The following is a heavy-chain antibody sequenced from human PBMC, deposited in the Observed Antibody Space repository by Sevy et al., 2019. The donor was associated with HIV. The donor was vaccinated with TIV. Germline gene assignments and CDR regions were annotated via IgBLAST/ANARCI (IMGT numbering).Heavy chain of an antibody. CDR3: AKALESYTSGWYIFDY. Sequence: GGSLRLSCAASGFTFRSFGMHWVRQAPGKGLQWAAVIWYDGSNQYYVDSVKGRFTISRDNSKNTVYLQMNSLRVEDTAVYYCAKALESYTSGWYIFDYWGQGSLVTVSS. J-gene: IGHJ4*02. CDR2: IWYDGSNQ. CDR1: GFTFRSFG. V-gene: IGHV3-33*06. D-gene: IGHD6-19*01.